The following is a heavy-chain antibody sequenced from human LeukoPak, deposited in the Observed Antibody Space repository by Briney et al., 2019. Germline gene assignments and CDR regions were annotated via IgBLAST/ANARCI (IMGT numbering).Heavy chain of an antibody. Sequence: SETLSLTCTASGGSINSGAYYWSWIRQHPGKGLEWIGYIYYSESNYYNPSLKSRVTISVDTSKNQFSLKLSSVTAADTAVYYCAGCSGGSPIDAFHIWGQGTMVTVSS. CDR3: AGCSGGSPIDAFHI. CDR2: IYYSESN. CDR1: GGSINSGAYY. J-gene: IGHJ3*02. V-gene: IGHV4-31*03. D-gene: IGHD2-15*01.